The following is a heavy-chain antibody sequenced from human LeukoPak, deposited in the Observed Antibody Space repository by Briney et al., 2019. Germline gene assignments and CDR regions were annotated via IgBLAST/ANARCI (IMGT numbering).Heavy chain of an antibody. J-gene: IGHJ4*02. CDR1: GFTFSSYA. D-gene: IGHD6-13*01. CDR2: ISYDGSNK. CDR3: ARGQPPGIAAAGTLAFDY. Sequence: GRSLRLSCAASGFTFSSYAMHWVRQAPGKGLEWVAVISYDGSNKYYADSVKGRFTISRDNSKNTLYLQMNSLRAEDTAVYYCARGQPPGIAAAGTLAFDYWGQGTLVTVSS. V-gene: IGHV3-30-3*01.